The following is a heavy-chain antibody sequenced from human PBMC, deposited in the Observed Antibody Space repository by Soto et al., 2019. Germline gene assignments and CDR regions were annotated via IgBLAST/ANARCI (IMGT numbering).Heavy chain of an antibody. Sequence: HPGGSLRLSCAASGFTFTSYWMHWVRQAPGKGLEWVSRIDTDGSSTYYADSVKGRFTISRDNAKNTLYLQMNSLRAEDTAVYYCVRITYYDSSGNNNWGQGTLVTVAS. CDR3: VRITYYDSSGNNN. CDR2: IDTDGSST. D-gene: IGHD3-22*01. J-gene: IGHJ4*02. CDR1: GFTFTSYW. V-gene: IGHV3-74*01.